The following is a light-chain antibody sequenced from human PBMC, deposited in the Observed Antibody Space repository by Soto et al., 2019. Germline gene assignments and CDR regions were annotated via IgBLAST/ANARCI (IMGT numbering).Light chain of an antibody. V-gene: IGKV1-33*01. J-gene: IGKJ4*01. Sequence: DIQMTQSPSTLSASVGDRVTITCRASRSISTWLAWYQQKPGNAPKLLIYDASNLETGVPSRFSGSGSGTDFTLTITSLQPEDIATYYCQQFDNVPLTFGGGTKVDI. CDR2: DAS. CDR1: RSISTW. CDR3: QQFDNVPLT.